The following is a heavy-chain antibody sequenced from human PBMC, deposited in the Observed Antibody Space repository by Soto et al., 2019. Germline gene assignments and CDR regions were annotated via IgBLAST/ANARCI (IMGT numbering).Heavy chain of an antibody. V-gene: IGHV1-18*04. CDR3: ARLGNWDENWFFYL. CDR2: VSGDNGNT. J-gene: IGHJ2*01. Sequence: QAQLVQSGAEVKKPGASVKVSCKASGYSFISHGITWVRQAPGQGLEWMGWVSGDNGNTNYAQKLQGRVTMTTDTSTDTAVMELRSLISDDTAVYSCARLGNWDENWFFYLWGRGTLVIVSS. D-gene: IGHD1-1*01. CDR1: GYSFISHG.